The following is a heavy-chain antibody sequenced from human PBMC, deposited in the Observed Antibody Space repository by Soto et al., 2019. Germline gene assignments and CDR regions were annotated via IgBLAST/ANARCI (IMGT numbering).Heavy chain of an antibody. V-gene: IGHV3-11*06. D-gene: IGHD3-10*01. CDR3: ARDLSWFGGGEVY. CDR1: GFTFSDYY. Sequence: GGSLRLSCAASGFTFSDYYMSWIRQAPGKGLEWVSYISSSSSYTNYADSVKGRFTISRDNAKNSLYLQMNSLRAEDTAVYYCARDLSWFGGGEVYWGQGTLVTVSS. CDR2: ISSSSSYT. J-gene: IGHJ4*02.